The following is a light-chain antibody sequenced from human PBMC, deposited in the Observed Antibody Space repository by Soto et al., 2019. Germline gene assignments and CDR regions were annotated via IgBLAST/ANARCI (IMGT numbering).Light chain of an antibody. CDR1: QSVSSN. V-gene: IGKV3-15*01. CDR3: KQYNNWPLWT. Sequence: EIVMTQSPATLSVSPGERATLSCRASQSVSSNLAWYQQKPGQAPRLLIYGASTRATGIPARFSGSGSGTEFTLTISSLQSEDFAVYYCKQYNNWPLWTFAQGPRWISN. CDR2: GAS. J-gene: IGKJ1*01.